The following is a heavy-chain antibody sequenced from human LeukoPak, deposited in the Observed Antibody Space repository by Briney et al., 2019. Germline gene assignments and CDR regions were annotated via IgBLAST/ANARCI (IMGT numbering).Heavy chain of an antibody. V-gene: IGHV5-51*01. CDR1: GSRFNAYW. D-gene: IGHD3-9*01. CDR3: PIPNITYYDKRRGYNAFEV. CDR2: IYLDDSDT. Sequence: GASLKISCKGFGSRFNAYWIAWVRRLPGKGLEGMGGIYLDDSDTTFRPSFQGQVSISADKSAGTASLQWASLKASDSPIFYFPIPNITYYDKRRGYNAFEVWGRGTRVSV. J-gene: IGHJ3*01.